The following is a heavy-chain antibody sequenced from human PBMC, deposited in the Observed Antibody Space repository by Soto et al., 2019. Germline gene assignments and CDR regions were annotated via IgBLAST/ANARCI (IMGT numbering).Heavy chain of an antibody. Sequence: SETLSLTCTVSGGSISRGDYYWSWIRQPPWKGLEWIGYIYYSGSTYYNPSLKSRVTISVDTSKNQFSLKLSSVTAADTAVYYCARDVAILRDYYYYGMDVWGQGTTVTVSS. CDR2: IYYSGST. CDR3: ARDVAILRDYYYYGMDV. J-gene: IGHJ6*02. D-gene: IGHD3-3*01. CDR1: GGSISRGDYY. V-gene: IGHV4-30-4*01.